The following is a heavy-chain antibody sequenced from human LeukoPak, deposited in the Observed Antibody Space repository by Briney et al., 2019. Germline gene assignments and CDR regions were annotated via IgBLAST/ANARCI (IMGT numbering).Heavy chain of an antibody. CDR2: ISSSSSYI. CDR3: ARGEYSSSFGDY. J-gene: IGHJ4*02. Sequence: GGSLRLSCAASGFTFSSYSMNWVRQAPGKGLEWVSSISSSSSYIYYADSVKGRFTISRGNAKNSLYLQMNSLRAEDTAVYYCARGEYSSSFGDYWGQGTLVTVSS. D-gene: IGHD6-13*01. V-gene: IGHV3-21*01. CDR1: GFTFSSYS.